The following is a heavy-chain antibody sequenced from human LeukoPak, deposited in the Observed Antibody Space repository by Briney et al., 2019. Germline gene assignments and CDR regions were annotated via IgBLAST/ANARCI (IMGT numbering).Heavy chain of an antibody. CDR2: IYYSGIT. J-gene: IGHJ4*02. D-gene: IGHD1-14*01. CDR1: GSSICGYY. Sequence: SETLSLTCTVSGSSICGYYWNWIRQSPGKGLEWIGYIYYSGITNYNPSLKSRVTISVDTSKNQFSLKLSSVTAADTAVYYCARGRNYSYWGLGTLVTVSS. CDR3: ARGRNYSY. V-gene: IGHV4-59*12.